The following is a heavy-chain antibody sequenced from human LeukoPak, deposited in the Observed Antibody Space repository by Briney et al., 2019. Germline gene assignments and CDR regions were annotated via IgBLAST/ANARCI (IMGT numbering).Heavy chain of an antibody. D-gene: IGHD2-21*02. CDR3: ATLAYCGGDCYSYYYYYMDV. CDR1: GGTFSSYA. J-gene: IGHJ6*03. CDR2: IIPIFGTA. Sequence: ASVKVSCKASGGTFSSYAISWVRQAPGQGLEWMGGIIPIFGTANYAQKFQGRVTITADESTSTAYMELSSLRSEDTAVYYCATLAYCGGDCYSYYYYYMDVWGKGTTVTISS. V-gene: IGHV1-69*01.